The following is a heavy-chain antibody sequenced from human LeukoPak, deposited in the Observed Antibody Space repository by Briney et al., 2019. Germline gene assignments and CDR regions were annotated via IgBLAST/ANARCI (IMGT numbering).Heavy chain of an antibody. CDR3: GSGGSRFDY. Sequence: PGGSLRLSCAASGFTFSSYAMHWVRQAPGKGLEWVAVISYDGSNKYYADSVKGRFTISRDNSKNTLYLQMNSLRAEDTAVYYCGSGGSRFDYWGQGTLVTVSS. CDR2: ISYDGSNK. V-gene: IGHV3-30*14. D-gene: IGHD1-26*01. J-gene: IGHJ4*02. CDR1: GFTFSSYA.